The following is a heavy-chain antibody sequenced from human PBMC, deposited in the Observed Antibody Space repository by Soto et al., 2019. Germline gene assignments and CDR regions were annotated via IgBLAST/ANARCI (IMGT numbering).Heavy chain of an antibody. CDR3: AREGEDYYIRAFDR. V-gene: IGHV4-59*01. J-gene: IGHJ3*02. Sequence: VADVYRRRSHSPFIRTPEGRGLEWIGYIYYSGSTNYNPSLKSRVTISVDTSKNQFSLKLSPVTAADTAVDYCAREGEDYYIRAFDRWGQG. CDR1: DVYRRRSH. D-gene: IGHD3-10*01. CDR2: IYYSGST.